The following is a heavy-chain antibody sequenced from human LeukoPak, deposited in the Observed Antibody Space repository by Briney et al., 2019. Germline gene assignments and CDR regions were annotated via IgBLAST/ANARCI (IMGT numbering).Heavy chain of an antibody. Sequence: GESLEISCKGSGYSFTSYWIGWVRPMPGKGLEWMGIIYPGDSDTRYSPSFQGQVTISADKSISTAYLQWSSLKASDTAMYYCARHSGEYGTGQDYWGQGTLVTVSS. CDR1: GYSFTSYW. D-gene: IGHD6-6*01. CDR2: IYPGDSDT. CDR3: ARHSGEYGTGQDY. V-gene: IGHV5-51*01. J-gene: IGHJ4*02.